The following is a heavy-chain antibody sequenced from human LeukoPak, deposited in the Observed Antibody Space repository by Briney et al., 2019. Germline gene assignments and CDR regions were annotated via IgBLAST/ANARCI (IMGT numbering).Heavy chain of an antibody. CDR1: GGSISSYY. Sequence: PSETLSLTCTVSGGSISSYYWSWIRQPPGKGLEWIGNIYYSGSTNYNPSLKSRVTISVDTSKNQFSLNLTSVTAADTAVYYCARFTPQGYGWGGYNRFDPWGQGTLVTVSS. D-gene: IGHD3-16*01. CDR2: IYYSGST. CDR3: ARFTPQGYGWGGYNRFDP. J-gene: IGHJ5*02. V-gene: IGHV4-59*01.